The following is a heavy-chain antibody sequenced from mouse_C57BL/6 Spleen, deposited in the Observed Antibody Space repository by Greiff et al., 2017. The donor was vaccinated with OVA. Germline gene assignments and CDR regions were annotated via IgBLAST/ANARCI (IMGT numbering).Heavy chain of an antibody. CDR2: FHPYNDDT. CDR3: ARTNYYGSSGDYFDY. CDR1: GYTFTTYP. Sequence: VQLQQSGAELVKPGASVKMSCKASGYTFTTYPIEWMKQNHGKSLEWIGNFHPYNDDTKYNEKFNGKATLTVEKSSSTVYLELSRLTSDDSAVYYCARTNYYGSSGDYFDYWGQGTTHTVSS. D-gene: IGHD1-1*01. J-gene: IGHJ2*01. V-gene: IGHV1-47*01.